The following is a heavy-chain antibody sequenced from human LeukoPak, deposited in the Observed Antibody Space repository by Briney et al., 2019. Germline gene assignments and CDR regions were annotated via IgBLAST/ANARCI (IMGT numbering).Heavy chain of an antibody. CDR1: GFTFSSYS. CDR2: ISSSSTYI. Sequence: GGSLRLSCAASGFTFSSYSMNWVRQAPGKGLVWVSSISSSSTYIYYADSVQGRFTISRDNAKNSLYLQMNSLRADDTAVYYCARADYDSSGTFDYWGQGTLVTVSS. V-gene: IGHV3-21*01. J-gene: IGHJ4*02. D-gene: IGHD3-22*01. CDR3: ARADYDSSGTFDY.